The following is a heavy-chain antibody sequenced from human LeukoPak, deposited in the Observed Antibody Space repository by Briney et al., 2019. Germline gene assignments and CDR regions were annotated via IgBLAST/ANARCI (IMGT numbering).Heavy chain of an antibody. CDR2: INHSGST. V-gene: IGHV4-34*01. J-gene: IGHJ4*02. CDR1: GGSFSGYY. Sequence: SETLSLTCAVYGGSFSGYYWSWIRQPPGKGLEWIGEINHSGSTNYNPSLKSRVTISVDTSKNQFSLKLSSVTAADTAVYYCARDLNYYGSGTLWGQGTLVTVSS. D-gene: IGHD3-10*01. CDR3: ARDLNYYGSGTL.